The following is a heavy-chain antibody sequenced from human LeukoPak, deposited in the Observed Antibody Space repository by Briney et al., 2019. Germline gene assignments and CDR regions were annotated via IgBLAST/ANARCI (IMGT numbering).Heavy chain of an antibody. Sequence: SVKVSCKASGGTFISYAISWVRRAPGQGLEWMGGIIPIFGTANYAQKFQGRVTITADKSTSTAYMELSSLRSEDTAVYYCARDLDRSGPWNWFDPWGQGTLVTVSS. D-gene: IGHD6-19*01. CDR2: IIPIFGTA. CDR1: GGTFISYA. V-gene: IGHV1-69*06. J-gene: IGHJ5*02. CDR3: ARDLDRSGPWNWFDP.